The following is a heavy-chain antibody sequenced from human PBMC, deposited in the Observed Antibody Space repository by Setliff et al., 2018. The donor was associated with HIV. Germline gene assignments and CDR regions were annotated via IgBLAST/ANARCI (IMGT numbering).Heavy chain of an antibody. V-gene: IGHV4-61*02. CDR3: AREPSGYDIMTGYWEDAFDI. J-gene: IGHJ3*02. Sequence: PSETLSLTCNVSGGSISSGSYYWTWIRQPAGKGLEWIGRVDTTGNTNYNPSLNSRVTIFPDTYKNHFSLELRSVTAADSAIYYCAREPSGYDIMTGYWEDAFDIWGQGTMVTVSS. CDR2: VDTTGNT. D-gene: IGHD3-9*01. CDR1: GGSISSGSYY.